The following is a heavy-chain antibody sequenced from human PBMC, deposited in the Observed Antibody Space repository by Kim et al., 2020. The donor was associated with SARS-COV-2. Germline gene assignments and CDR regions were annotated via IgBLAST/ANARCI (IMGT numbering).Heavy chain of an antibody. CDR1: GDSISSSSSY. D-gene: IGHD6-19*01. Sequence: SETLSLTCTVSGDSISSSSSYWGWIRQPPGKGLEWIESISDSGSTFNNPSLKSRVTISVVRSKNQFSLKLSSGTAADTAVYYCARHVPNSSGRFDYWGQG. CDR3: ARHVPNSSGRFDY. CDR2: ISDSGST. J-gene: IGHJ4*02. V-gene: IGHV4-39*01.